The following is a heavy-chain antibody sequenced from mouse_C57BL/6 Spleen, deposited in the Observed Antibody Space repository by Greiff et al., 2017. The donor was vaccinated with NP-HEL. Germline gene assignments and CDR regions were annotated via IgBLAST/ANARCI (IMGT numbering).Heavy chain of an antibody. V-gene: IGHV5-15*01. D-gene: IGHD2-5*01. CDR1: GFTFSDYG. CDR3: ARHQSNQPFAY. CDR2: ISNLAYSI. Sequence: EVMLVESGGGLVQPGGSLKLSCAASGFTFSDYGMAWVRQAPRKGPEWVAFISNLAYSIYYADTVTGRFTISRENAKNTLYLEMSSLRSEDTAMYYCARHQSNQPFAYWGQGTLVTVSA. J-gene: IGHJ3*01.